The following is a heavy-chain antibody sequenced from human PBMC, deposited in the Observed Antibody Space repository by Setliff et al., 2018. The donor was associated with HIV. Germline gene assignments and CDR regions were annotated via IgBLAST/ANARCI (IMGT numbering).Heavy chain of an antibody. CDR2: VYTTLST. D-gene: IGHD2-8*01. V-gene: IGHV4-4*08. CDR1: GDFVSSSY. J-gene: IGHJ6*03. CDR3: ARDHRPYRASGVDSSNFYYMDV. Sequence: ETLSLTCTVSGDFVSSSYWSWIRQAPGKGLEWIGYVYTTLSTNYNPSLKSRVAISVDTSKNQVSLKLTSVTAADTAVYYCARDHRPYRASGVDSSNFYYMDVWGEGTTVTVSS.